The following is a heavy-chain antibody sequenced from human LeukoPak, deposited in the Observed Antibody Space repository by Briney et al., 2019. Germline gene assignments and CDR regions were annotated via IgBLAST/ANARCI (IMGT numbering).Heavy chain of an antibody. Sequence: ASVKVSCKVSGYTLTELSMHWVRQAPGKGLEWMGGFDPEDGETIYAQKFQGRVTMTEDTSTDTAYMELSRLRSDDTAVYYCAREYGYCSGGSCYGWFDPWGQGTLVTVSS. D-gene: IGHD2-15*01. V-gene: IGHV1-24*01. J-gene: IGHJ5*02. CDR3: AREYGYCSGGSCYGWFDP. CDR1: GYTLTELS. CDR2: FDPEDGET.